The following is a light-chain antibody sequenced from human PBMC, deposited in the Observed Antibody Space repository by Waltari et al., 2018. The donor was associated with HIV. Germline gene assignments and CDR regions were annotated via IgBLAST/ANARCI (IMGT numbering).Light chain of an antibody. Sequence: DIVLTQSPDSLAVSLGERATINCKSSQNLLYSPNNKNYLAWFQQKPGQPPKLLIYWASSRESGVPDRFSGSVSGTDFTLSISSLQAEDVAVYYCQQYYGYPWTFGQGTKVEIK. CDR3: QQYYGYPWT. CDR1: QNLLYSPNNKNY. J-gene: IGKJ1*01. CDR2: WAS. V-gene: IGKV4-1*01.